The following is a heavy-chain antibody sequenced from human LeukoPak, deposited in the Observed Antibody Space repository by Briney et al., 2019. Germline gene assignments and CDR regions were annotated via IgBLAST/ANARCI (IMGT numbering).Heavy chain of an antibody. CDR3: ARHSAHSSTNDAFDI. D-gene: IGHD6-13*01. J-gene: IGHJ3*02. CDR1: GGSISSHY. Sequence: SETLSLTCTVSGGSISSHYWSWIRQPPGKGLEWIGYMYHSGSTNYNPSLKSRVTISVDTSKNQFSLKLSSVTAADTAVYYCARHSAHSSTNDAFDIWGQGTMVTVSS. V-gene: IGHV4-59*11. CDR2: MYHSGST.